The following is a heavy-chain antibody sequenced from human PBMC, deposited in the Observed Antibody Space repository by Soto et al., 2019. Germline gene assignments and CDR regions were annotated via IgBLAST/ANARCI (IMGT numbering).Heavy chain of an antibody. CDR1: VCSFSGYY. D-gene: IGHD2-21*01. CDR2: INHSGST. V-gene: IGHV4-34*01. J-gene: IGHJ5*02. Sequence: SETLSLTCIVYVCSFSGYYWSWIRQPPGKGLEWIGEINHSGSTNYNQSLKSRVTISVDTSKNQFSLKLSSVTAADTAVYSSARGDGLIEIHWFGPWGKGTLCNVSS. CDR3: ARGDGLIEIHWFGP.